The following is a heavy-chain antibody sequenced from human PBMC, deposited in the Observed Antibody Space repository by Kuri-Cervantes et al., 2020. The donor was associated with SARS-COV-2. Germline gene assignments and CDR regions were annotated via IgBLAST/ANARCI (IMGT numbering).Heavy chain of an antibody. CDR2: ISAYNGNT. Sequence: ASVKVSCKASGYTFTSYGIGWVRQAPGQGLEWMGWISAYNGNTNYAQKLQGRVTMTTDTSTSTAYMELRSLRSDDTAVYYCARVGIVVVVAAIPDWFDPWGQGTLVTVSS. V-gene: IGHV1-18*01. J-gene: IGHJ5*02. CDR3: ARVGIVVVVAAIPDWFDP. CDR1: GYTFTSYG. D-gene: IGHD2-15*01.